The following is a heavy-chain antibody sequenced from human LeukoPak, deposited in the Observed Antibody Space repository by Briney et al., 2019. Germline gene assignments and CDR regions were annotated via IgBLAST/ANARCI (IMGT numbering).Heavy chain of an antibody. CDR1: GFAFNTYS. CDR3: ARDFYDGFALDY. Sequence: GESLRLSCAASGFAFNTYSMDWVRQAPGKGLEWVSFIFSSSTYIYYTDSVKGRFTISRDNARNSLYLQMDNLRAEDTGVYYCARDFYDGFALDYWGQGTLVTVSS. V-gene: IGHV3-21*03. J-gene: IGHJ4*02. D-gene: IGHD2/OR15-2a*01. CDR2: IFSSSTYI.